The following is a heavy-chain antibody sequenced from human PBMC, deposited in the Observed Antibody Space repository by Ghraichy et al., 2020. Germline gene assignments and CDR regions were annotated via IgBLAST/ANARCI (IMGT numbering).Heavy chain of an antibody. V-gene: IGHV1-69*13. CDR1: GGTFSSYS. CDR2: IIPIFRTP. Sequence: SVKVSCKASGGTFSSYSISWVRQAPGQGLEWMGGIIPIFRTPNYAQKFQGRVTITADESTSTAYMELSSLRSEDTAVYYCASGAGRGLYHYYYMDVWGKGTTVTVSS. D-gene: IGHD3-10*01. J-gene: IGHJ6*03. CDR3: ASGAGRGLYHYYYMDV.